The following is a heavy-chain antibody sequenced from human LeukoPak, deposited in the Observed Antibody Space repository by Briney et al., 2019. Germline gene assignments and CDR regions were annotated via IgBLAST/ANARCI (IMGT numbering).Heavy chain of an antibody. CDR1: DASSNNSNYY. D-gene: IGHD2-2*01. Sequence: PSETLSLTCTVSDASSNNSNYYWGWIRQPPGKGLEWIGSIHCSGGPNYNPSLKSRVTISVDTSKNQFSLKLSSVTAADTAVYYCARTPIVVVPAAMGDYMDVWGKGTTVTVSS. CDR2: IHCSGGP. CDR3: ARTPIVVVPAAMGDYMDV. J-gene: IGHJ6*03. V-gene: IGHV4-39*07.